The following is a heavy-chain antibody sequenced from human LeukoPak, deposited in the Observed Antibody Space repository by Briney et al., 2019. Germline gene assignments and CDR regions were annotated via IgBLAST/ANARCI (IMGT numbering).Heavy chain of an antibody. D-gene: IGHD5-18*01. J-gene: IGHJ3*02. CDR1: GGSISTYY. CDR3: ARSRSGYSYDHAAFEI. Sequence: SETLSLTCTVSGGSISTYYWSWVRQPPGKGLEWIAYIDYRGSTTYNPSLRSRVTISVDTSRNQFSLKLYSVTAADTAVYYCARSRSGYSYDHAAFEIWGQGTMVTVSS. CDR2: IDYRGST. V-gene: IGHV4-59*01.